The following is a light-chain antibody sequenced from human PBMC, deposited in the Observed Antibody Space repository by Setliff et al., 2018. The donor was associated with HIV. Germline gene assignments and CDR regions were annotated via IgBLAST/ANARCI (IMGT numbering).Light chain of an antibody. Sequence: SVLTQPASVSGSPGQSITISCTGTSSDIGRYDLVSWYQQYPGKDPKLMIYQAIKRPSGVSNRFFGSKSGNTASLTISGLQAEDEADYYCCSNTGSNTFVFGSGTKVTVL. CDR1: SSDIGRYDL. V-gene: IGLV2-23*02. CDR2: QAI. J-gene: IGLJ1*01. CDR3: CSNTGSNTFV.